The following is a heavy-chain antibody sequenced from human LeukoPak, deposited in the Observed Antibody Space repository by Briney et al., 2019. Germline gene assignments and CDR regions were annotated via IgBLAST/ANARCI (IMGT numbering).Heavy chain of an antibody. V-gene: IGHV4-59*01. CDR3: ARGQLQYFDWSSYDAFDI. CDR2: IYYSGST. J-gene: IGHJ3*02. Sequence: SETLSLTCTVSGGSISSYYWSWIRQPPGKGLEWIGYIYYSGSTNYNPSLKSRVTISVDTSKNQFSLKLSSVTAADTAVYYGARGQLQYFDWSSYDAFDIWGQGTMVTVSS. CDR1: GGSISSYY. D-gene: IGHD3-9*01.